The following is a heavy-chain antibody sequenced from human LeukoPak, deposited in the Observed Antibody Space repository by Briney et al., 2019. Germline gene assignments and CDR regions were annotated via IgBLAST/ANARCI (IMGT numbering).Heavy chain of an antibody. CDR3: ARDHGVGATDVDY. CDR1: GFTFSSYW. Sequence: GGSLRLSCAASGFTFSSYWMHWVRQAPGKGLVWLSRINPGGTSTTYPDSVKGRVTVSRDNAKNTMYLQMNSLRAEDTAVYYCARDHGVGATDVDYWGQGTLVTVSS. V-gene: IGHV3-74*03. CDR2: INPGGTST. J-gene: IGHJ4*02. D-gene: IGHD1-26*01.